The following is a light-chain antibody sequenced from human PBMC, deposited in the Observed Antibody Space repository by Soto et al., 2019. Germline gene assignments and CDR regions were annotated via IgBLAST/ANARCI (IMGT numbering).Light chain of an antibody. CDR2: DGS. CDR3: QRYDM. CDR1: QNISSW. V-gene: IGKV1-5*01. J-gene: IGKJ1*01. Sequence: DFQMTQSPSTLSASVGDRVTITCQASQNISSWLNWFLQKPGKAPKLLIYDGSSLASEVSQKLSGGGSGTELTLTISGLQPDDFATYCCQRYDMFGPGTKVDIK.